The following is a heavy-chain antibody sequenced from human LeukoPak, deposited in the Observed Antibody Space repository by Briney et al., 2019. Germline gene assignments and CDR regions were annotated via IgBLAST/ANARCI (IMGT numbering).Heavy chain of an antibody. CDR1: GYSFTSYC. CDR2: IYPGDSGP. J-gene: IGHJ3*01. CDR3: GMSGDRVPLQDDVFDV. D-gene: IGHD1-26*01. V-gene: IGHV5-51*01. Sequence: GESLKISCKVSGYSFTSYCIGWVRQMPGKGLEWMGIIYPGDSGPTYSPSFQGQATISVDKSINTAYLQWSSLQASDTVMYYCGMSGDRVPLQDDVFDVWGQGTMVTVST.